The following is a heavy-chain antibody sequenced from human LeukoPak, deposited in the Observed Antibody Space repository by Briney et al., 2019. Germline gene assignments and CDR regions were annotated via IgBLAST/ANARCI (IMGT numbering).Heavy chain of an antibody. Sequence: ASVKVSCKASGYTFTSYGISWVRQAPGQGLEWMGWISAYNGNTNYAQKLQGRVTMTTDTSTSTAYMELRSLRSDDTAVYYCARGPDYGGNSGLVVVWNWFGPWGQGTLVTVSS. V-gene: IGHV1-18*01. CDR2: ISAYNGNT. J-gene: IGHJ5*02. D-gene: IGHD4-23*01. CDR3: ARGPDYGGNSGLVVVWNWFGP. CDR1: GYTFTSYG.